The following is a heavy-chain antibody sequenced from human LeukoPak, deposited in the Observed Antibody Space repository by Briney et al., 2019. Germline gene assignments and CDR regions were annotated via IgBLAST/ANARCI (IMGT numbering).Heavy chain of an antibody. CDR3: ASGTRAVGGWFTY. D-gene: IGHD6-19*01. J-gene: IGHJ4*02. Sequence: GGSLRLSCAASGFTFSSDSMNWVRQAPGKGLEWVSSISSSSSYIYYADSVKGRFTISRDNAKNSLYLQMNSLRAEDTAVYYCASGTRAVGGWFTYWGQGTLVTVSS. CDR2: ISSSSSYI. V-gene: IGHV3-21*01. CDR1: GFTFSSDS.